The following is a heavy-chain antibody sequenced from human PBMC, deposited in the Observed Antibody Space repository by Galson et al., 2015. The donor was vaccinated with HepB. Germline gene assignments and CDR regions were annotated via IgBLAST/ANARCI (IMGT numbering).Heavy chain of an antibody. CDR1: GFTFSSYG. CDR3: AKGLFLRGGRGWFDP. Sequence: SLRLSCAASGFTFSSYGMHWVRQAPGKGLEWVAVISYDGSNKYYADSVKGRFTISRDNSKNTLYLQMNSLRAEDTAVYYCAKGLFLRGGRGWFDPWGQGTLVTVSS. J-gene: IGHJ5*02. D-gene: IGHD3-10*01. V-gene: IGHV3-30*18. CDR2: ISYDGSNK.